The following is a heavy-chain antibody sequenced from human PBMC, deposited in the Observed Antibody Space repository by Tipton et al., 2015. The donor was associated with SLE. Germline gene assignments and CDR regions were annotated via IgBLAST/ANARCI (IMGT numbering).Heavy chain of an antibody. D-gene: IGHD4-23*01. J-gene: IGHJ6*02. CDR3: AKAAADYGGNLIYYYYAMDV. CDR1: GFTFDNYG. Sequence: SLRLSCAASGFTFDNYGMSWVRQAPGKGLEWVSGINWNGGSTGYADSVKGRFTISRDNAKNSLYLQMNSLRAEDTALYYCAKAAADYGGNLIYYYYAMDVWGQGTTVTVSS. V-gene: IGHV3-20*04. CDR2: INWNGGST.